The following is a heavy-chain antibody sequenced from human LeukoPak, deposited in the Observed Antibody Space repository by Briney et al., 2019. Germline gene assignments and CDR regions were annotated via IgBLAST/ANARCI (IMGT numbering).Heavy chain of an antibody. J-gene: IGHJ4*02. Sequence: GESLKISCKGSGYSFTSYWIGWVRQMPGKGLEWMGIIYPGDSDTRYSPSFQGQVTISADKSINTAYLQWSSLKASDTAMYYCARLGGFWSGYYTDYFDYWGQGTLVTVSS. CDR3: ARLGGFWSGYYTDYFDY. CDR2: IYPGDSDT. V-gene: IGHV5-51*01. CDR1: GYSFTSYW. D-gene: IGHD3-3*01.